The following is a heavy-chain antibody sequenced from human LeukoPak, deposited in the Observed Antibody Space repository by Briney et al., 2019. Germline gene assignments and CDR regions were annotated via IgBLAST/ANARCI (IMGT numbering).Heavy chain of an antibody. D-gene: IGHD3-22*01. Sequence: GGSLRLSCAASGFTFSSYAMHWVRQAPGKGLEWVAVISYDGSNKYYADSVKGRFTISRDNSKNTLYPQMNSLRAEDTAVYYCAIIEYYDSSGDLDYWGQGTLVTVSS. CDR2: ISYDGSNK. V-gene: IGHV3-30-3*01. J-gene: IGHJ4*02. CDR3: AIIEYYDSSGDLDY. CDR1: GFTFSSYA.